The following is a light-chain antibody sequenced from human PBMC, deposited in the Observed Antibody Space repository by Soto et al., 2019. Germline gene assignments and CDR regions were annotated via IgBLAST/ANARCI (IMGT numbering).Light chain of an antibody. Sequence: DIQMTQSPSSVSASVGDSVTITCRASQDISSWLAWYQQKPGKAPNLLIYAASSLQSGVPSRFSGSGSGTDFTLTINSLQPEDIESYYCQQTNSFPRTFGQGTKVDIK. CDR1: QDISSW. CDR2: AAS. J-gene: IGKJ1*01. V-gene: IGKV1-12*01. CDR3: QQTNSFPRT.